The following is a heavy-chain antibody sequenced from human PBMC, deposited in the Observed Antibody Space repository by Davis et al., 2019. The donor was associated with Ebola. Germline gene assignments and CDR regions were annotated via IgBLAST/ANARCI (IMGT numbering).Heavy chain of an antibody. CDR1: GFTFSNAW. Sequence: ESLKISCAASGFTFSNAWMSWIRQPPGKGLEWIGEINHSGSTIYNPSLRGRVTISIDTSKNQFSLEVRSVTAADTAFYYCVRGSDAYKTGYWGQGTLVTVSS. CDR3: VRGSDAYKTGY. D-gene: IGHD5-24*01. J-gene: IGHJ4*02. CDR2: INHSGST. V-gene: IGHV4-34*01.